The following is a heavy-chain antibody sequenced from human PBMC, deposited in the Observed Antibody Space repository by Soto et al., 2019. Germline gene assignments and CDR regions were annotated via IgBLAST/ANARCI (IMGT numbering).Heavy chain of an antibody. V-gene: IGHV3-23*01. CDR3: AKGVQQWPTDWLDP. CDR2: ISASGGST. D-gene: IGHD6-19*01. CDR1: GFTFSPYA. Sequence: GGPLRLSCAASGFTFSPYAMTGVRQAPGKGLEWVSGISASGGSTYYADSVKGRFTISRDNSKNTLYLQMKRLKTEDTAVYYCAKGVQQWPTDWLDPWGQGSLVTVSS. J-gene: IGHJ5*02.